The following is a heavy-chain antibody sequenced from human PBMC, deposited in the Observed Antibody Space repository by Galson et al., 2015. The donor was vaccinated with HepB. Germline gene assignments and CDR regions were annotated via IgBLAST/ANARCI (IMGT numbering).Heavy chain of an antibody. J-gene: IGHJ6*03. V-gene: IGHV3-11*01. CDR3: ARDREDDFWSGYHYPDYYYMDV. Sequence: SLRLSCAASGFTFSDYYMSWIRQAPGKGLEWVSYISSSGSTIYYADSVKGRFTISRDNAKNSLYLQMNSLRAEDTAVYYCARDREDDFWSGYHYPDYYYMDVWGKGTTVTVSS. CDR1: GFTFSDYY. D-gene: IGHD3-3*01. CDR2: ISSSGSTI.